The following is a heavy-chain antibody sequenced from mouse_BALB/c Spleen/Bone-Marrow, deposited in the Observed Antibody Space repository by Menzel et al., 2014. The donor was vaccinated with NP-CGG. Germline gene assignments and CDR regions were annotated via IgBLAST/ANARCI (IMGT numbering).Heavy chain of an antibody. CDR1: GFTFSYYT. CDR2: ISNGGSTT. J-gene: IGHJ4*01. CDR3: ARDGYDVGGALDY. Sequence: EVHLVESGGGLVQPGGSLKLSRAASGFTFSYYTMSWVRQTPEKRLEWVAYISNGGSTTYHPDTVKGRFTISRDNAKNTLYLQMSSLKSEDTAMYYCARDGYDVGGALDYWGQGTSVTVSS. D-gene: IGHD2-2*01. V-gene: IGHV5-12-2*01.